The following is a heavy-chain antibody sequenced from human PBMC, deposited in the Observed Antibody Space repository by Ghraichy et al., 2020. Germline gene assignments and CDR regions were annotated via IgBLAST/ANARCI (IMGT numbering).Heavy chain of an antibody. CDR2: INHSGST. J-gene: IGHJ2*01. CDR3: ARGDTLRYFDWLVSSTASRNWYFDL. CDR1: GGSFSGYY. V-gene: IGHV4-34*01. D-gene: IGHD3-9*01. Sequence: SETLSLTCAVYGGSFSGYYWSWIRQPPGKGLEWIGEINHSGSTNYNPSLKSRVTISVDTSKNQFSLKLSSVTAADTAVYYCARGDTLRYFDWLVSSTASRNWYFDLWGRGTLVTVSS.